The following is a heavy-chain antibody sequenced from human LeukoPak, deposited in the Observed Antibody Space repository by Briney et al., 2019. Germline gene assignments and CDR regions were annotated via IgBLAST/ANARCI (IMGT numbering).Heavy chain of an antibody. CDR3: ARGSSSWYGFDY. J-gene: IGHJ4*02. D-gene: IGHD6-13*01. CDR1: GGSISSYY. CDR2: IYTSGST. Sequence: SETLSLTCSVSGGSISSYYWGWIRQPAGKGLEWIGRIYTSGSTNYNPSLKSRVTISVDKSKNQFSLKLSSVTAADTAVYYCARGSSSWYGFDYWGQGTLVTVSS. V-gene: IGHV4-4*07.